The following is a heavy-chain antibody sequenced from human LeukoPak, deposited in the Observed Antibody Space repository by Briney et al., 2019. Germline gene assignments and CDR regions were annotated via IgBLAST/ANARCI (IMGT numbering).Heavy chain of an antibody. CDR1: GFTFDDYT. J-gene: IGHJ4*02. D-gene: IGHD3-10*01. CDR3: AKDRSGNSYGHFDY. V-gene: IGHV3-43D*04. Sequence: GGSLRLSCAASGFTFDDYTMHWVRQAPGKGLEWVSLISWGGGSTYYADSVKGRFTISRDNSKNSLYLHMNSLRAEDTALYYCAKDRSGNSYGHFDYWGQGTLVTVSS. CDR2: ISWGGGST.